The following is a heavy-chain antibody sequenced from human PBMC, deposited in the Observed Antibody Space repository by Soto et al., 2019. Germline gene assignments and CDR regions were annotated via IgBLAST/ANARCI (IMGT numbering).Heavy chain of an antibody. J-gene: IGHJ4*02. CDR1: GYTFSTYD. CDR3: AKVSRKGSTIDFDY. D-gene: IGHD3-9*01. V-gene: IGHV1-8*01. Sequence: QVQLVQSGAELKKPGASVKVSCKASGYTFSTYDMNWVRQATGQGPEWIGWVNPNNGDTGYAQKFQGRVTLTTDISTTTAYMELTSLRSEDTAMYYCAKVSRKGSTIDFDYWGQGTLITVSS. CDR2: VNPNNGDT.